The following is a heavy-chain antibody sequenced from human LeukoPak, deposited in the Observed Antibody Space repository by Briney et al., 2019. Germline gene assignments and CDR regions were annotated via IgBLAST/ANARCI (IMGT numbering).Heavy chain of an antibody. Sequence: GGSLRLSCAASGFTFSSYAMHWVRQAPGKGLEWVAVISYDGSNKYYADSVKGRFTISRDNSKNTLYLQMNSLRAEDTAVYYCARDMEYSSSSAMDYWGQGTLVTLSS. CDR3: ARDMEYSSSSAMDY. V-gene: IGHV3-30*01. CDR1: GFTFSSYA. D-gene: IGHD6-6*01. J-gene: IGHJ4*02. CDR2: ISYDGSNK.